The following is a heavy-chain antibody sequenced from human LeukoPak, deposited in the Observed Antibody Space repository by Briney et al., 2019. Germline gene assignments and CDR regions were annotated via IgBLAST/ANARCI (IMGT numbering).Heavy chain of an antibody. CDR3: AKWGDYDVLTGYYVSDY. J-gene: IGHJ4*02. D-gene: IGHD3-9*01. CDR1: GFTFSNYA. Sequence: GGSLRLSCAASGFTFSNYAMSWVRQAPGKGLEWVSAVTGSGGNTYYADSVKGRFTISRDNSKNTVFLQMNSLRAEDTAVYYCAKWGDYDVLTGYYVSDYWGQGTLVTVSS. CDR2: VTGSGGNT. V-gene: IGHV3-23*01.